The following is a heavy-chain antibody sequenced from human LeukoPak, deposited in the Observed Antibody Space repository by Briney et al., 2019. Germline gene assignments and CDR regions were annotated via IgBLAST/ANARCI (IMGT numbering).Heavy chain of an antibody. V-gene: IGHV3-48*02. CDR2: IRSSSSTI. CDR3: ARAGSHYYGSGSGFYFDY. D-gene: IGHD3-10*01. Sequence: PGGSLRLSCAASGFSFSSYSMNWVCQAPGKGLEWVSYIRSSSSTIYYADSVKGRFIISRDNAKNSLYLQMNSLKDEDTAVYYCARAGSHYYGSGSGFYFDYWGQGTLVTVSS. CDR1: GFSFSSYS. J-gene: IGHJ4*02.